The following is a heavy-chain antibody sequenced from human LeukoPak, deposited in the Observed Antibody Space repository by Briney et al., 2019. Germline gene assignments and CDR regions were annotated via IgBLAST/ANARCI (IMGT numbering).Heavy chain of an antibody. CDR1: GFTFNRNA. CDR3: VRRGDASSGWGDHDF. J-gene: IGHJ4*02. V-gene: IGHV3-23*01. CDR2: IGGSGDKT. D-gene: IGHD6-19*01. Sequence: GGSLRLSCAASGFTFNRNAISCGRQAPREGVEWGSTIGGSGDKTFYADSVKGRSTISRDNSKNMVHLQMNSLTGEDTALYYCVRRGDASSGWGDHDFWGQGALVTVSS.